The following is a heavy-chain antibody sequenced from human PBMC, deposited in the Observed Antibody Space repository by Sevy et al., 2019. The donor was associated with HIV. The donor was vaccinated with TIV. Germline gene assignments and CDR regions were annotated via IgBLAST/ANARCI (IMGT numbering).Heavy chain of an antibody. J-gene: IGHJ4*02. CDR2: IFYSGNT. Sequence: SETLSLTCTVSGDFGIYNWAWIRQPPGKGLEWIGYIFYSGNTYYNPSLKRRVTISVDTSKNQFSLKLTSVTAADTAVYYCATISQQLVGFFDYWGQGTLVTVSS. D-gene: IGHD6-6*01. CDR3: ATISQQLVGFFDY. CDR1: GDFGIYN. V-gene: IGHV4-59*01.